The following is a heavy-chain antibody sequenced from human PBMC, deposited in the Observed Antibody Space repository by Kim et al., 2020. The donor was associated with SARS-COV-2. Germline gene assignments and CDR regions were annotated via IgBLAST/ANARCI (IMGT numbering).Heavy chain of an antibody. J-gene: IGHJ4*02. CDR3: AKGPYSGSYYPGYYFDY. V-gene: IGHV3-9*01. D-gene: IGHD1-26*01. CDR2: ISWNSGSI. Sequence: GGSLRLSCAASGFTFGDYAMHWVRQAPGKGLEWVSGISWNSGSIGYADSVKGRFTISRDNAKNSLYLQMNSLRAEDTALYYCAKGPYSGSYYPGYYFDYWGQGTLVTVSS. CDR1: GFTFGDYA.